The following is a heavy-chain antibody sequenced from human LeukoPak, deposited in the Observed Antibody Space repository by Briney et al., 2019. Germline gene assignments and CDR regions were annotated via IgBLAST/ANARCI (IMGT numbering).Heavy chain of an antibody. J-gene: IGHJ3*02. D-gene: IGHD2-2*01. Sequence: SETLSLTCTVSGGSISSHYWSWIRQPPGKGLEWIGYIYYSGSTYYNPSLKSRVTISVDTSKNQFSLKLSSVTAADTAVYYGARDPRRYCSSTSCYGPFDAFDIWGQGTMVTVSS. CDR2: IYYSGST. V-gene: IGHV4-59*11. CDR1: GGSISSHY. CDR3: ARDPRRYCSSTSCYGPFDAFDI.